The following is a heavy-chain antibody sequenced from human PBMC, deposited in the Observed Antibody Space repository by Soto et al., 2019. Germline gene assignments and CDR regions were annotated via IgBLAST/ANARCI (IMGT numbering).Heavy chain of an antibody. CDR1: GYTFTIYG. CDR3: ARALGYSGYAGMDV. J-gene: IGHJ6*02. D-gene: IGHD5-12*01. CDR2: ISPDNGNT. V-gene: IGHV1-18*01. Sequence: ASVKVSCKASGYTFTIYGIHCVRQAPGQGLEWMGWISPDNGNTNYAQKLQGRVTMTTDTSTSTAYMELRSLRTDDTAVYYCARALGYSGYAGMDVWGQGTTVTVSS.